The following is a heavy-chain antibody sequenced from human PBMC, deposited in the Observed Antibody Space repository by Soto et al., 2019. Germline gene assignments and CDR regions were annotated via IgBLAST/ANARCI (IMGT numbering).Heavy chain of an antibody. V-gene: IGHV3-33*01. CDR3: ARGGPIAAALRCLDY. CDR1: GFTFSSYG. J-gene: IGHJ4*02. CDR2: IWYDGSNK. D-gene: IGHD6-13*01. Sequence: QVQLVESWGGVVQPGRSLRLSCAASGFTFSSYGMHWVRQAPGKGLEWVAVIWYDGSNKYYADSVKGRFTISRDNSKNTLYLQMNSLRAEDTAVYYCARGGPIAAALRCLDYWGQGTLVTVSS.